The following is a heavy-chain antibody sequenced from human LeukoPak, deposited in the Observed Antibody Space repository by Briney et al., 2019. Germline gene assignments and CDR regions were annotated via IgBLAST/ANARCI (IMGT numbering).Heavy chain of an antibody. CDR2: IDFTSTYI. V-gene: IGHV3-21*01. CDR1: GFTFSTYS. D-gene: IGHD3-10*01. Sequence: GGSLRLSCAASGFTFSTYSMNWVRQAPGKGLEWVSSIDFTSTYIDYADSVKGRFAISRDNAKKSLYLQMNSLRVDDTAVYYCARDESRVRGVIRDAFDFWGQGTLVTVTS. CDR3: ARDESRVRGVIRDAFDF. J-gene: IGHJ3*01.